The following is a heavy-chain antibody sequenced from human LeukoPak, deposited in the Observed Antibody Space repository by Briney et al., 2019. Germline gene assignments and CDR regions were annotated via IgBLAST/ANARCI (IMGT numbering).Heavy chain of an antibody. CDR2: INHSGST. CDR1: GGSFSGYY. D-gene: IGHD2-15*01. J-gene: IGHJ4*02. Sequence: PSETLSLTCAVYGGSFSGYYWSWIRQPPGKGLEWIGEINHSGSTNYNPSLKSRVTMSIDTSKNQFSLKLSSVTAADTAVYYCAREVDCSGGSCYHFDYWGQGTLVTVSS. CDR3: AREVDCSGGSCYHFDY. V-gene: IGHV4-34*01.